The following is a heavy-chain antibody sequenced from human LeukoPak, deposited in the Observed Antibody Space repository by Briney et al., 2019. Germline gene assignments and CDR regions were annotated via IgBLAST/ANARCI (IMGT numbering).Heavy chain of an antibody. CDR2: IDSNSSHI. CDR1: GFSFSSYA. J-gene: IGHJ1*01. V-gene: IGHV3-21*01. CDR3: ARGYCGGDCYGD. D-gene: IGHD2-21*02. Sequence: GGSLRLSCAASGFSFSSYAMNWVRQAPGKGLEWVASIDSNSSHIYYADSVKGRFTISRDNTKSSLYLQMNSLRAEDMAVYYCARGYCGGDCYGDWGQGTLVTVSS.